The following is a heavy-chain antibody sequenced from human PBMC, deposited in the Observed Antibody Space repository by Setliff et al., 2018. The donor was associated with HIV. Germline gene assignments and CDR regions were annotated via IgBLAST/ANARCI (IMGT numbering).Heavy chain of an antibody. CDR3: ARGSSRSDRTEYDDAFDI. Sequence: SETLSLTCTVSGGSISSGSYYWSWIRQPAGKGLEWIGRIYTSGSTNYNPSLKSRVTISVDTSKNQFSLKLSSVTAADTAIYYCARGSSRSDRTEYDDAFDIWGQGTVVTVSS. CDR1: GGSISSGSYY. CDR2: IYTSGST. D-gene: IGHD3-22*01. V-gene: IGHV4-61*02. J-gene: IGHJ3*02.